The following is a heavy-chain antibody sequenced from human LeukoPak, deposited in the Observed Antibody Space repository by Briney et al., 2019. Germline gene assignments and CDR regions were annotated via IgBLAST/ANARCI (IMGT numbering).Heavy chain of an antibody. Sequence: GGSLRLSCAASGFTFSSYGMHWVRQAPGKGLEWVAVISYDGSNKYYADSVKGRFTISRDNSKNTLYLQMNSLRAEDTAVHYCAKGGHYCGGDCPDAFDIWGQGTMVTVSS. V-gene: IGHV3-30*18. D-gene: IGHD2-21*02. J-gene: IGHJ3*02. CDR1: GFTFSSYG. CDR2: ISYDGSNK. CDR3: AKGGHYCGGDCPDAFDI.